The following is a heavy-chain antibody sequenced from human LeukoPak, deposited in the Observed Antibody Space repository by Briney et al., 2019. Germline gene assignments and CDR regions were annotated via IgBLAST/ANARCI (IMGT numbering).Heavy chain of an antibody. J-gene: IGHJ4*02. D-gene: IGHD6-13*01. CDR2: IYSSGST. CDR1: GDSISSFY. Sequence: SETLSLTCTVSGDSISSFYWSWIRQPAGKGLEWIGRIYSSGSTNYNPSLESRVTMSVDTSKNQLSLKLSSVTAADTAVYYCARDVVAAAGTWDYWGQGTLVAVSS. CDR3: ARDVVAAAGTWDY. V-gene: IGHV4-4*07.